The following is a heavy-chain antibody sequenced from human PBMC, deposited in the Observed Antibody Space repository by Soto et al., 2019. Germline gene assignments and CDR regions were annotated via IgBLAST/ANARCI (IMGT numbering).Heavy chain of an antibody. CDR1: GYTFTGYY. V-gene: IGHV1-2*02. D-gene: IGHD3-22*01. Sequence: ASVKVSCKASGYTFTGYYMHWVRQAPGQGLEWTGWINPNSGGTNYAQKFQGRVTMTRDTSISTAYMELSRLRSDDTAVYYCARGLWITMIVVVLGDYWGQGTLVTVSS. J-gene: IGHJ4*02. CDR3: ARGLWITMIVVVLGDY. CDR2: INPNSGGT.